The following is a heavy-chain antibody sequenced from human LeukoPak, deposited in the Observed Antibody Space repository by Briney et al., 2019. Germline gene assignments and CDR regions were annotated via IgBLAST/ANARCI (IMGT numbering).Heavy chain of an antibody. CDR2: IYYSGST. CDR3: ARHYVTAVAGTDAFDI. Sequence: SETLSLTCTVSGGSISSSRYYWGWIRQPPGKGLEWIGSIYYSGSTYYNPSLKSRVTISVDTSKNQFSLKLSSVTAADTAVYYCARHYVTAVAGTDAFDIWGQGTMVTVTS. V-gene: IGHV4-39*01. D-gene: IGHD6-19*01. J-gene: IGHJ3*02. CDR1: GGSISSSRYY.